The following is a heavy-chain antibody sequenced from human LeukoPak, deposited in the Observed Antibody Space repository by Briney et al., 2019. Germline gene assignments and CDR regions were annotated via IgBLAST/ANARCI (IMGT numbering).Heavy chain of an antibody. Sequence: SETLSLTCTVSGGSISSFFWSWIRQPPGKGLEWIGYIYYSGITKYNPSLKSRVTISVDTSENQFSLKLSSVAAADTAVYYCARQALWFFDHWGQGTLVTVSS. CDR1: GGSISSFF. D-gene: IGHD2-21*01. CDR2: IYYSGIT. V-gene: IGHV4-59*08. J-gene: IGHJ4*02. CDR3: ARQALWFFDH.